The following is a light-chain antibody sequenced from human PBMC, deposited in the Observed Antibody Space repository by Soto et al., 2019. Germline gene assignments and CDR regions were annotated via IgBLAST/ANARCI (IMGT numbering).Light chain of an antibody. CDR2: GNN. J-gene: IGLJ1*01. Sequence: QSARTQPPSVSGAPGERVTISCTGSSSNTGAGYDVHRYQQLPGTAPKLLIYGNNNRPSGVPDRFSGSKSGTSASLAVTGLQAEDEADYYCQSYATGLSVLYVFGTGTKVTVL. V-gene: IGLV1-40*01. CDR1: SSNTGAGYD. CDR3: QSYATGLSVLYV.